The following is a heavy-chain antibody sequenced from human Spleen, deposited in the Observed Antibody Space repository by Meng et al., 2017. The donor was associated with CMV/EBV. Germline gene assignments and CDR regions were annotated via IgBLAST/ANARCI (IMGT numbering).Heavy chain of an antibody. CDR1: GFTFSSYE. CDR2: ISSSGSTI. Sequence: GGSLRLSCAASGFTFSSYEMNWVRQAPGKGLEWVSYISSSGSTIYYADSVKGRFTISRDNARNSLYLQMNSLRAEDTAFYYCARGLRAAAKYYYYGMDVWGQGTTVTVSS. J-gene: IGHJ6*02. V-gene: IGHV3-48*03. CDR3: ARGLRAAAKYYYYGMDV. D-gene: IGHD6-13*01.